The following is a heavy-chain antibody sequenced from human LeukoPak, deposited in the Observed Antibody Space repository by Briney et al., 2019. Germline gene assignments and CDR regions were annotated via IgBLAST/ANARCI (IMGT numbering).Heavy chain of an antibody. D-gene: IGHD6-19*01. CDR2: IYTSGST. CDR3: ASLYSSGWYRLDY. Sequence: SQTLSLTCTVSGGSISSGSYYWRWIRPPAGKGLEWIVRIYTSGSTYYNPSLKSRITISVDTSKNQFSLKLSSVTAADTAVYYCASLYSSGWYRLDYWGQGTLVTVSS. CDR1: GGSISSGSYY. V-gene: IGHV4-61*02. J-gene: IGHJ4*02.